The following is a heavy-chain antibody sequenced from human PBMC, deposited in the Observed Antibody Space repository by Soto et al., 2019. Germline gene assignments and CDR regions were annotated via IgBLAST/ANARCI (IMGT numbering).Heavy chain of an antibody. D-gene: IGHD3-10*01. CDR3: ARSYYYGSGTYYNSIEFNY. J-gene: IGHJ4*02. V-gene: IGHV4-59*01. CDR1: GVSISSYY. CDR2: FHYSGST. Sequence: QVQLQESGPGLVKPSETLSLTCTVSGVSISSYYWSWIRQPPGKGLEWIGYFHYSGSTNYSPSLKSRVTISGDTSKNQFSLNLNSVTAADTAVYYCARSYYYGSGTYYNSIEFNYWGQGILVTVSS.